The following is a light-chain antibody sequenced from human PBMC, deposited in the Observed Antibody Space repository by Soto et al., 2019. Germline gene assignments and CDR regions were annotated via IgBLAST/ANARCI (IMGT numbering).Light chain of an antibody. CDR1: SSNIGAGYD. CDR3: QSYDSSLSGDV. J-gene: IGLJ1*01. Sequence: QSVLTQPPSVSGAPGQRVTISCTGSSSNIGAGYDVHWYQQPPGSAPKLLIYGNSNRPSGVPDRLSGSKSGSSASLAITGLQAEDEADYYCQSYDSSLSGDVFGTGTKLTVL. V-gene: IGLV1-40*01. CDR2: GNS.